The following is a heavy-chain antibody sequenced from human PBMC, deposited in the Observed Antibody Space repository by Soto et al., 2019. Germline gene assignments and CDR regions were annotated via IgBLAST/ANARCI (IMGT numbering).Heavy chain of an antibody. Sequence: GGSLRLSCAASGFTFSTSAMHWVRQAPGKGLGWVTVISHDGTNRYYADSVKGRFTISRDNSKNTLYLQMNSLRPDDTAVYYCARDRSSGGNQYYYLMDVWGQGTTVTVSS. D-gene: IGHD2-15*01. CDR1: GFTFSTSA. CDR3: ARDRSSGGNQYYYLMDV. J-gene: IGHJ6*02. V-gene: IGHV3-30-3*01. CDR2: ISHDGTNR.